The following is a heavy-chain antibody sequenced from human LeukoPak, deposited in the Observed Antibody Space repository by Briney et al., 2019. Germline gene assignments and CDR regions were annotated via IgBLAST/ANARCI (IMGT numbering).Heavy chain of an antibody. J-gene: IGHJ5*02. Sequence: PSQTLSLTCTVSGGSNSSGGYYWSWIRQHPGKGLECIGYIYYSGSTYYNPSLKSRITISLDTSKNQFSLKLSSVTAADTAVYYCARVTLAGYYAVGYNWFDPWGQGTLVTVSS. CDR1: GGSNSSGGYY. V-gene: IGHV4-31*02. CDR2: IYYSGST. CDR3: ARVTLAGYYAVGYNWFDP. D-gene: IGHD3-9*01.